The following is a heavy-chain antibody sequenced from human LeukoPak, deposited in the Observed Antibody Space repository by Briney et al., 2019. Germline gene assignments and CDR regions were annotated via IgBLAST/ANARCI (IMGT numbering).Heavy chain of an antibody. J-gene: IGHJ4*02. V-gene: IGHV3-11*03. Sequence: PGGSLSLSCAASGFSFSDHYMSWIRQAPGKGLEWVSYISSSRSFTNYADSVKGRFTISRDTAKNSLYLQMNSLRAEDTAVYYCARLRGYSYGLDYWGQGILVTVSS. CDR2: ISSSRSFT. D-gene: IGHD5-18*01. CDR3: ARLRGYSYGLDY. CDR1: GFSFSDHY.